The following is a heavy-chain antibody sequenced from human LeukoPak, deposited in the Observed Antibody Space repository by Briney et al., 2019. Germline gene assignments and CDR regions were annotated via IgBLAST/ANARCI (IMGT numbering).Heavy chain of an antibody. J-gene: IGHJ3*01. CDR2: ISSSSSSYT. D-gene: IGHD2-15*01. Sequence: PGGSLRLSCAASGFTFSDYYMSWIRQAPGKGLEWVSYISSSSSSYTNYADSVEGRFTISRDNAKNSLYLQMNSLRTEETAVYYCARDPLCSGGSCWDDAFDFWVQGTMVTVSS. V-gene: IGHV3-11*06. CDR1: GFTFSDYY. CDR3: ARDPLCSGGSCWDDAFDF.